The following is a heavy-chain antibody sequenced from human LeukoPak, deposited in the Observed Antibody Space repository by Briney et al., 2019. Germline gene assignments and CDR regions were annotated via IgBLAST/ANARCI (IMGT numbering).Heavy chain of an antibody. CDR1: GGSFSGYY. D-gene: IGHD2-15*01. CDR2: INHSGST. J-gene: IGHJ4*02. Sequence: SETLSLTCAVYGGSFSGYYWSWIRQSPGKGLEWIGEINHSGSTNYNPSLKSRVTMSVDTSKNQFSLKLSSVTAADTAVYYCARSPPIYCSGGSCYYFGYWGQGTLVAVSS. V-gene: IGHV4-34*01. CDR3: ARSPPIYCSGGSCYYFGY.